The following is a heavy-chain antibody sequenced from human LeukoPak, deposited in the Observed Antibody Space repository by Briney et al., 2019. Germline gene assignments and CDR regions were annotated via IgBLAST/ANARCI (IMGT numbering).Heavy chain of an antibody. CDR1: GFTFSSYG. CDR2: IWYDGSNK. Sequence: GGSLRLSCAASGFTFSSYGMHWVRQAPGKGLEGVAVIWYDGSNKYYADSVKGRFTISRDNSKNTLYLQMNSLRAEDTAVYYCAKGGSGSYVMYYYYMDVWGKGTKVTVSS. V-gene: IGHV3-33*06. J-gene: IGHJ6*03. CDR3: AKGGSGSYVMYYYYMDV. D-gene: IGHD3-10*01.